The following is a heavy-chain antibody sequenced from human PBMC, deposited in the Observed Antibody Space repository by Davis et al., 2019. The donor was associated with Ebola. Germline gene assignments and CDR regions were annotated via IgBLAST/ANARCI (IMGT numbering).Heavy chain of an antibody. J-gene: IGHJ4*02. CDR2: IIPIFDTP. D-gene: IGHD3-9*01. CDR3: ARDFDGGNFYFDY. CDR1: GGSFSSHP. V-gene: IGHV1-69*13. Sequence: SVKVSCKTSGGSFSSHPISWVRQAPRQGLEWMGGIIPIFDTPHYAQKFQGRITITADASTSTAYMELSSLRSEDTATYFCARDFDGGNFYFDYWGPGTPVTVSS.